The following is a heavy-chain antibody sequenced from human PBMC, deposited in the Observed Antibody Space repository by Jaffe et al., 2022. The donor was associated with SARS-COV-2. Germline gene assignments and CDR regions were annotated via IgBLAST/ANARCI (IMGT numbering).Heavy chain of an antibody. J-gene: IGHJ4*02. D-gene: IGHD5-12*01. V-gene: IGHV4-59*01. CDR2: IYYSGST. CDR3: AREVDPPFSYFDY. Sequence: QVQLQESGPGLVKPSETLSLTCTVSGGSISSYYWSWIRQPPGKGLEWIGYIYYSGSTNYNPSLKSRVTISVDTSKNQFSLKLSSVTAADTAVYYCAREVDPPFSYFDYWGQGTLVTVSS. CDR1: GGSISSYY.